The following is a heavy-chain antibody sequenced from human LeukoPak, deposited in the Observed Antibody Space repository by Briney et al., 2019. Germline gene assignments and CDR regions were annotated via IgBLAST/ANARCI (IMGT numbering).Heavy chain of an antibody. D-gene: IGHD1-26*01. Sequence: GESLKISCKGSGYSFTSYWICWVRQMPRKGLEWMGIIYPGDSDTRYSPSFHGQVTISADKAISTAYLQWSSLNASDTAMYYCARQGALDAFDIWGQGTMVTVSS. CDR2: IYPGDSDT. CDR3: ARQGALDAFDI. V-gene: IGHV5-51*01. J-gene: IGHJ3*02. CDR1: GYSFTSYW.